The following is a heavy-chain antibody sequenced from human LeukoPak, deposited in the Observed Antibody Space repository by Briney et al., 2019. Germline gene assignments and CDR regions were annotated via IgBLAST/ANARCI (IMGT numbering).Heavy chain of an antibody. J-gene: IGHJ4*02. D-gene: IGHD6-13*01. CDR2: INPSDGST. Sequence: ASVRVSCTASGYTFTSYYMHWVRQAPGQGLEWMGIINPSDGSTTYGQKFQGRVTMTRDTSTSTVYMEVSSLRSEDTAVYYCARAVGSSSWYPIDSWGQGTLVTVSS. V-gene: IGHV1-46*01. CDR1: GYTFTSYY. CDR3: ARAVGSSSWYPIDS.